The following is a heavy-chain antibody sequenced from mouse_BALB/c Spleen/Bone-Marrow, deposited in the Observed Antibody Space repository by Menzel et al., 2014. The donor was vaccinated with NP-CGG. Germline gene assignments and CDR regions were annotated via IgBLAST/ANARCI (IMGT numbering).Heavy chain of an antibody. CDR2: IIPGSGTT. V-gene: IGHV1-9*01. Sequence: QVQLQQSGAELMKPGASVKISCKATGYTFSSYWIERVKQRPGHGLEWIGEIIPGSGTTNFNEKFKGKATFTADTSSNTAYMQLSSLTSEDSAVYYCARSPYWGQGTLVTVSA. CDR3: ARSPY. J-gene: IGHJ3*01. CDR1: GYTFSSYW.